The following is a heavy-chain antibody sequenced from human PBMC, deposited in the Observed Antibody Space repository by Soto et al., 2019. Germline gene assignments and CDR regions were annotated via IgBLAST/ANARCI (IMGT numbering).Heavy chain of an antibody. D-gene: IGHD2-21*02. V-gene: IGHV3-23*01. CDR2: IDGRDGT. Sequence: EVQLLESGGGLVQPGGSLRLSCAGSGFTFRAYTMAWVRQAPGKGLEWVSGIDGRDGTYYADSVKGRFNISRDSSRNTLFLQMKSLRADDTAVYYCEKTGPVTARIRFDYWGQGALVTVS. CDR3: EKTGPVTARIRFDY. J-gene: IGHJ4*02. CDR1: GFTFRAYT.